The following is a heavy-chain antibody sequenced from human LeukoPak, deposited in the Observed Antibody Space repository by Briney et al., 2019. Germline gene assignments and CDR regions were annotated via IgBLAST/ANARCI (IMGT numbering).Heavy chain of an antibody. V-gene: IGHV3-33*01. Sequence: PGGSLRLSCAASGFTFSNYGMYWVRQAPGKGLEWVAVIWYDGSNKYYADSVKGRFTISRDNSKNTLYLQMNSLRAEDTAVYYCARDGPLWFGELTRTFDYWGQGTLVPVSS. CDR2: IWYDGSNK. CDR1: GFTFSNYG. D-gene: IGHD3-10*01. CDR3: ARDGPLWFGELTRTFDY. J-gene: IGHJ4*02.